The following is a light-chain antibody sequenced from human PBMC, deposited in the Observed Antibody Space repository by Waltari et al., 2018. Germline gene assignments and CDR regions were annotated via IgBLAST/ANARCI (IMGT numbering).Light chain of an antibody. V-gene: IGKV3-15*01. J-gene: IGKJ4*01. CDR3: QQYNRWPPLT. CDR1: QNIDNN. CDR2: GAS. Sequence: EAVMTQSPSALSVSPGERVTLSCKASQNIDNNLAWYQQKPGQSPRLLIYGASTRATGVPARFSGSGSGTEVTLTISSLQSEDCAVFYCQQYNRWPPLTFGGGTKVEIK.